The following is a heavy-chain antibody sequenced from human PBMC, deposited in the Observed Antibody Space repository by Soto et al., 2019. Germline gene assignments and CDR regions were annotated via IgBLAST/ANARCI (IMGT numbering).Heavy chain of an antibody. CDR3: VRLGVWSGAYYYMDV. Sequence: EMQVVESGGGLVQRGGSLRLSCVASGFTFSTSWMTWVRQAPGKGLVWVARINSDGSSTRYADSVKGRFTISRDNAKNTLYLQMDSLRGDDTALYYCVRLGVWSGAYYYMDVWGKGTTVTVSS. V-gene: IGHV3-74*01. J-gene: IGHJ6*03. CDR2: INSDGSST. CDR1: GFTFSTSW. D-gene: IGHD3-3*01.